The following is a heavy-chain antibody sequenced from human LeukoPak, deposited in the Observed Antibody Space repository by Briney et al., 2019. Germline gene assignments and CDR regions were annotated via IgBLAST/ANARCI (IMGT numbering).Heavy chain of an antibody. J-gene: IGHJ4*02. V-gene: IGHV3-30*03. CDR3: ARDLGSYSTGWYMGFDY. CDR2: ISYDGSNK. CDR1: GFTFSSYG. Sequence: GGSLRLSCAVSGFTFSSYGVHWVRQAPGKGLEWVAVISYDGSNKYYADSVKGRFTVSRDNAKNSLYLQMNSLRAEDTAIYYCARDLGSYSTGWYMGFDYWGQGTLVTVSS. D-gene: IGHD6-19*01.